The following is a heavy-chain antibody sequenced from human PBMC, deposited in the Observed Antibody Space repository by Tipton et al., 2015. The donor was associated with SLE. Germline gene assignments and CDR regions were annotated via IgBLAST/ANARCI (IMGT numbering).Heavy chain of an antibody. CDR1: GFTFSGYG. Sequence: SLRLSCAASGFTFSGYGMHWVRQAPGKGLEWVAVIWYDGSNKYSVDSVKGRFTISRDNSKNTLFLQMNSLRAEDTAVYYCARVLGSYYGMDVWGQGTTVTVSS. CDR2: IWYDGSNK. J-gene: IGHJ6*02. V-gene: IGHV3-33*01. CDR3: ARVLGSYYGMDV.